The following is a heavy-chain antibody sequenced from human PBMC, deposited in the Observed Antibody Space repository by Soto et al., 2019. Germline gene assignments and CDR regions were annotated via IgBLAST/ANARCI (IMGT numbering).Heavy chain of an antibody. J-gene: IGHJ3*02. D-gene: IGHD3-22*01. Sequence: ASVKVSCKASGYTFTGYYMHWVRQASGQGLEWMGWINPNSGGTNYAQKFQGRVTMTRDTSISTAYMELSRLRSDDTAVYYCASVRITMIVVADDAFDIWGQGTMVT. CDR1: GYTFTGYY. V-gene: IGHV1-2*02. CDR2: INPNSGGT. CDR3: ASVRITMIVVADDAFDI.